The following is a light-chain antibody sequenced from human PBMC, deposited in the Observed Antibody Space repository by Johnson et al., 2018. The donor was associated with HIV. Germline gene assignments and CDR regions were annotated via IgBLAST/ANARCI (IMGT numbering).Light chain of an antibody. J-gene: IGLJ1*01. CDR3: RTWDSSLSAEAV. V-gene: IGLV1-51*01. Sequence: QSVLTQPPSVSAAPGQKVTISCSGSSSNIGNNYVSWYQQLPGTAPKLLIYDNNQRPSGIPDRFSGSKSGTSATLGITGLQTGDEADYYCRTWDSSLSAEAVFGSGTKVTVL. CDR2: DNN. CDR1: SSNIGNNY.